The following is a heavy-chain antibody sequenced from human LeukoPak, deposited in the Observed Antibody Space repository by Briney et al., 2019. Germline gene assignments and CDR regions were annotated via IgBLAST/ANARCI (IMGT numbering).Heavy chain of an antibody. Sequence: GRSLRLSCAASGFTFSSYSMNWVRQAPGKGLEWVSYITSSSSTIYYADSVKGRFTISRDNAKNSLYLQMNSLRAEDTAVYYCARDVVGAPIEWGQGTLVTVSS. CDR3: ARDVVGAPIE. CDR2: ITSSSSTI. J-gene: IGHJ4*02. V-gene: IGHV3-48*01. CDR1: GFTFSSYS. D-gene: IGHD1-26*01.